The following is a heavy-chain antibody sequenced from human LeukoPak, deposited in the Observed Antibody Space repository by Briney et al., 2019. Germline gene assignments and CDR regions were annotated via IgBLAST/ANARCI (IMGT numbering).Heavy chain of an antibody. CDR2: ISDTGIGT. J-gene: IGHJ3*02. D-gene: IGHD1-7*01. Sequence: GGSLRLSCAASGFIFSNYVMGWVRQAPGKGLELVSSISDTGIGTYYADSVKGRFTIFRDNSKNILYLQMNSLRAEDTAIYYCAKRGGGTMSAFDIWGQGTMVTVSA. V-gene: IGHV3-23*01. CDR3: AKRGGGTMSAFDI. CDR1: GFIFSNYV.